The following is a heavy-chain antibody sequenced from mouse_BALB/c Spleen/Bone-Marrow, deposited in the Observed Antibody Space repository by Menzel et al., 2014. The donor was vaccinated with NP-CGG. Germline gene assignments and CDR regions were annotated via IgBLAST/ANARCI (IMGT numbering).Heavy chain of an antibody. CDR3: ARDRYYGYAMDY. V-gene: IGHV5-6-3*01. D-gene: IGHD1-1*01. CDR2: INSNGGST. Sequence: EVKLMGSGGGLVQPGGSLKLSCAASRFTFSSYGMSWVRQTPDKRLELVATINSNGGSTYYPDSVKGRFTISRDNAKNTLYLQMSSLKSEDTAMYYCARDRYYGYAMDYWGQGTSATVSS. J-gene: IGHJ4*01. CDR1: RFTFSSYG.